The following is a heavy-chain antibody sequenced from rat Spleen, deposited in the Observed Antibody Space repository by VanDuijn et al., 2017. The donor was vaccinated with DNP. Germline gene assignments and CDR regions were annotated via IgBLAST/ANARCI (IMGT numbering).Heavy chain of an antibody. CDR2: IWTGGST. CDR1: GFSLTSYH. D-gene: IGHD1-9*01. J-gene: IGHJ2*01. Sequence: QVQLKESGPGLVQPSQTLSLACTVSGFSLTSYHVHWVRQPSGKGLVWMGVIWTGGSTEYNSGLKSRLSISRDTSKSQVFLKMNSLQTEDTATYYCARAYYGYKAYFDYWGQGVKVTVSS. V-gene: IGHV2-30*01. CDR3: ARAYYGYKAYFDY.